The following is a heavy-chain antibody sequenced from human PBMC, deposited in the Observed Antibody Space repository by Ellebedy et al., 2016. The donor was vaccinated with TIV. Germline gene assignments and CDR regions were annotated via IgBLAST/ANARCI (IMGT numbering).Heavy chain of an antibody. V-gene: IGHV1-69*06. Sequence: SVKVSXXASGGTFSSYAISWVRQAPGQGLEWMGGIIPIFGTANYAQKFQGRVTITADKSTSTAYMELSSLRSEDTAVYYCARGGGDYYYYYGMDVWGQGTTVTVSS. D-gene: IGHD3-16*01. CDR3: ARGGGDYYYYYGMDV. CDR2: IIPIFGTA. CDR1: GGTFSSYA. J-gene: IGHJ6*02.